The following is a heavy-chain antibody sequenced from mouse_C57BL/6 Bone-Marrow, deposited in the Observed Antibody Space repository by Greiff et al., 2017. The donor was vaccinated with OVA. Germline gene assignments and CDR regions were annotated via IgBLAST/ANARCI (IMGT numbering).Heavy chain of an antibody. CDR2: ISNGGGST. J-gene: IGHJ1*03. V-gene: IGHV5-12*01. CDR1: GFTFSDYY. D-gene: IGHD1-1*01. Sequence: EVKVVESGGGLVQPGGSLKLSCAASGFTFSDYYMYWVRQTPEKRLEWVAYISNGGGSTYYPDTVKGRFTISRDNAKNTLYLQMSRLKSEDTAMYYCARRFSSPYWYFDVWGTGTTVTVSS. CDR3: ARRFSSPYWYFDV.